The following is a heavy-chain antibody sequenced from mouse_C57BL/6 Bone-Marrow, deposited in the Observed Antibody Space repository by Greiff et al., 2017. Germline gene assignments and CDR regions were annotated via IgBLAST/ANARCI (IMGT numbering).Heavy chain of an antibody. J-gene: IGHJ3*01. V-gene: IGHV5-6*03. CDR2: ISSGGSYT. D-gene: IGHD1-1*01. CDR3: ARPYYGSSPFAY. Sequence: EVKLVESGGGLVKPGGSLSLSCAASGFTFSSYGMSWVRQTPDKRLEWVATISSGGSYTYYPDSVKGRFTISRDNAKNTLYLQMSSLKSEDTAMYYCARPYYGSSPFAYGGQGTLVTVSA. CDR1: GFTFSSYG.